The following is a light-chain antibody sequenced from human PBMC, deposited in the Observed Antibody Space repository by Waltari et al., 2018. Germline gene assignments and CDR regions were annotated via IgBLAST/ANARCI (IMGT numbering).Light chain of an antibody. CDR3: SSYTSSKTRV. Sequence: QSALTQPASVSGSPGQSITISCTGTSSDVGGYNYVPWYQQHPGKAPKLIIYDVSNRPSGVSNRFSGSKSDNTASLTISGLQAEDEADYYCSSYTSSKTRVFGGGTKLTVL. CDR2: DVS. CDR1: SSDVGGYNY. V-gene: IGLV2-14*01. J-gene: IGLJ3*02.